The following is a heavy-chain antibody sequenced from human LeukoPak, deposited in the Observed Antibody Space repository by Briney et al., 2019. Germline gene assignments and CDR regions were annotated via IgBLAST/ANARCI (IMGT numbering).Heavy chain of an antibody. V-gene: IGHV4-59*08. CDR1: GGSVSDYY. CDR2: IYHSGST. J-gene: IGHJ6*03. Sequence: SETLSLTCTISGGSVSDYYWSWIRQSPGKGLEWIGYIYHSGSTYYNPSLKSRVTISVDTSKNQFSLKLSSVTAADTAVYYCARGDTYYYYMDVWGKGTTVTVSS. D-gene: IGHD5-18*01. CDR3: ARGDTYYYYMDV.